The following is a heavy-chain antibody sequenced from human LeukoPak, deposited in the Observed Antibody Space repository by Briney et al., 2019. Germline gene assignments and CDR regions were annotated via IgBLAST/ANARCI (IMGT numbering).Heavy chain of an antibody. Sequence: GGSLRLSCAASGFTVSSNYMSWVRQAPGKGLEWVSVIYSGGSTYYADSVKGRFTISRDNSKNTLYLQVNSLRAEDTAVYYCARDLGYDSSGSFDYWGQGTLVTVSS. CDR3: ARDLGYDSSGSFDY. V-gene: IGHV3-53*01. CDR2: IYSGGST. J-gene: IGHJ4*02. CDR1: GFTVSSNY. D-gene: IGHD3-22*01.